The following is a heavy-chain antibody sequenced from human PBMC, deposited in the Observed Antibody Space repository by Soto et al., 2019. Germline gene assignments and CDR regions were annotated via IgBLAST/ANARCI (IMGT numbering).Heavy chain of an antibody. J-gene: IGHJ6*02. CDR2: IYYSGSI. V-gene: IGHV4-30-4*01. Sequence: PSETLSLTCTFSVGSISSGDYYCSWVRQPPWKGLEWIGYIYYSGSIYYNPSLKSRVTVSVDTSKNQFSLKLSSVTAADTAVYYCARDLGYSYKYYYGMEVWGQGTTVNVS. D-gene: IGHD5-18*01. CDR3: ARDLGYSYKYYYGMEV. CDR1: VGSISSGDYY.